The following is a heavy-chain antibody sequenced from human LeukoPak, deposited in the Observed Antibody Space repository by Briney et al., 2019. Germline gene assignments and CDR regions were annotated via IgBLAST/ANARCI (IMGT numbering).Heavy chain of an antibody. CDR3: ARGRNCSSTSCEKLDYFDY. CDR1: GGSFSGYY. J-gene: IGHJ4*02. V-gene: IGHV4-34*01. Sequence: SETLSLTCAVYGGSFSGYYWSWIRQPPGKGLEWIGEINHSGSTNYNPSLKSRVTISVDTSKNQFSLKLSSVTAADTAVYYCARGRNCSSTSCEKLDYFDYWGQGTLVTVSS. CDR2: INHSGST. D-gene: IGHD2-2*01.